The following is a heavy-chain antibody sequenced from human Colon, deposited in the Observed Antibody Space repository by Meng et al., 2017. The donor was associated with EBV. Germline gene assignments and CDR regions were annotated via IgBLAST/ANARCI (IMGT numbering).Heavy chain of an antibody. J-gene: IGHJ2*01. CDR2: IHLSGSI. CDR1: GGSLSDYY. Sequence: QVQLQQWGAGLLKPSETLSLTCVVYGGSLSDYYCSWIRQSPGRGLEWIGEIHLSGSIFYNPSLQSRVTISVDTSKNQFSLNLNSVTAADTAVYFCSRGVDSYKLGNLWGRGTLVTVSS. V-gene: IGHV4-34*02. D-gene: IGHD7-27*01. CDR3: SRGVDSYKLGNL.